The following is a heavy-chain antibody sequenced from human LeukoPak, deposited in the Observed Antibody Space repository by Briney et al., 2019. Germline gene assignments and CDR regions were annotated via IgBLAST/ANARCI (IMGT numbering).Heavy chain of an antibody. CDR3: TTGTFTGAVADTDDAFDI. CDR2: IKSKTDGGTT. V-gene: IGHV3-15*01. J-gene: IGHJ3*02. Sequence: PGGSLRLSCAASGFTFSNAWMSWVRQAPGKGLEWVGRIKSKTDGGTTDYAAPVKGRFTISRDDSKNTLYLQMNSLKTEDTAVYYCTTGTFTGAVADTDDAFDIWGQGTMVTVSS. D-gene: IGHD6-19*01. CDR1: GFTFSNAW.